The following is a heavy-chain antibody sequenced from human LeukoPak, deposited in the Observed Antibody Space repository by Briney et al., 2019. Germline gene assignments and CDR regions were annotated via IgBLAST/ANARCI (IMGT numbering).Heavy chain of an antibody. Sequence: PGGSLKLSCAAAGFTFSDSHMHWVRQAPGKGLEWVGRIRNKADNYATDYAASVKGRFSISRDDSKNTASLQMNSLKSEDTAIYFCARWSPYDFQRGHYGFDAFDIWGLGTLVTVSS. V-gene: IGHV3-73*01. J-gene: IGHJ3*02. D-gene: IGHD3-3*01. CDR1: GFTFSDSH. CDR3: ARWSPYDFQRGHYGFDAFDI. CDR2: IRNKADNYAT.